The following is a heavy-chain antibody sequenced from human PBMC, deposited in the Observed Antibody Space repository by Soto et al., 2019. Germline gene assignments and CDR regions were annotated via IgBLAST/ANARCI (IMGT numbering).Heavy chain of an antibody. CDR2: INHSGST. CDR3: ARVGFDYIWGSYRSRGFFDY. D-gene: IGHD3-16*02. J-gene: IGHJ4*02. CDR1: GGSFSGYY. Sequence: SETLSLTCAVYGGSFSGYYWSWIRQPPGKGLEWIGEINHSGSTNYNPSLKSRVTISVDTSKNQFSLKLSSVTAADTAVYYCARVGFDYIWGSYRSRGFFDYGGRGTRAPVSP. V-gene: IGHV4-34*01.